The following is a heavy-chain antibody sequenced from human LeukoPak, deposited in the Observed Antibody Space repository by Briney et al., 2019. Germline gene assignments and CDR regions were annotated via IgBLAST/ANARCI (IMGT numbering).Heavy chain of an antibody. CDR1: GFTLSSYA. D-gene: IGHD3-10*01. V-gene: IGHV3-23*01. Sequence: GGSLRLSCAASGFTLSSYAMSWVRQAPGKGLEWVSAISDSGNTYHADSVKGRFTISRDSSKNTLFLQMNSLRAEDTAVYYCARGMRLVRGLMFDYWGQGTLVTVSS. J-gene: IGHJ4*02. CDR2: ISDSGNT. CDR3: ARGMRLVRGLMFDY.